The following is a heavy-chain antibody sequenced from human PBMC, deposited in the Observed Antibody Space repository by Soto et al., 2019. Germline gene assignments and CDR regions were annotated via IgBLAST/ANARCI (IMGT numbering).Heavy chain of an antibody. V-gene: IGHV3-33*01. CDR2: IWYDGSNK. CDR3: ASTGGLAYDAFDI. CDR1: GFTFSSYG. J-gene: IGHJ3*02. Sequence: RLSCAASGFTFSSYGMHWVLQAPGKGLEWVAVIWYDGSNKSYADSVKGRFTISRDDSKNSLYLQMNSLKTEDTAVYYCASTGGLAYDAFDIWGQGTMVTVSS. D-gene: IGHD4-4*01.